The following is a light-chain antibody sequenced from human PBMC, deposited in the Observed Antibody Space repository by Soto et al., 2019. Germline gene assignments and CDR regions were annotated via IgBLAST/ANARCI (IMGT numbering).Light chain of an antibody. CDR2: DAS. V-gene: IGKV3-20*01. J-gene: IGKJ1*01. CDR3: QQYVRSPPSWT. Sequence: ETVLTQSPGTLSLSPGERATLSCRASQSVSSSYLAWYQQKPGQAPSLLIYDASSRATSIPDRFSGSGSGTDFTLTSSRLEPDDFAVYYCQQYVRSPPSWTFGQGTKVEIK. CDR1: QSVSSSY.